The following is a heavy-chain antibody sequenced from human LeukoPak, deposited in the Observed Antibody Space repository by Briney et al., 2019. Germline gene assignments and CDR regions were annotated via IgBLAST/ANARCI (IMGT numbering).Heavy chain of an antibody. D-gene: IGHD3-3*01. Sequence: SETLSLTCTVSGGSISSYYWSWIRQPPGKGLEWIGYIYYSGSTNYNPSLKSRVTISVDTSKNQFSLKLSSVTAADTAVYYCASVRKVLEWRYYYYYMGVWGKGTTVTVSS. CDR1: GGSISSYY. J-gene: IGHJ6*03. CDR3: ASVRKVLEWRYYYYYMGV. CDR2: IYYSGST. V-gene: IGHV4-59*01.